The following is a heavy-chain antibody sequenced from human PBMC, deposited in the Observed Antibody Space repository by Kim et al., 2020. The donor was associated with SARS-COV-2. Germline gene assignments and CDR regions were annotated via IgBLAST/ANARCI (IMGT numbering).Heavy chain of an antibody. Sequence: SETLSLTCTVSGISLSSGGYYWTWIRQHPGKGLEWIGYIYYSGTTYHNPSLRSRVTISVDTSKNQFSLKLTSVTAADTAVYYCGRNDFWTSPPDVWGQGT. D-gene: IGHD3-3*01. CDR3: GRNDFWTSPPDV. V-gene: IGHV4-31*03. CDR2: IYYSGTT. CDR1: GISLSSGGYY. J-gene: IGHJ6*02.